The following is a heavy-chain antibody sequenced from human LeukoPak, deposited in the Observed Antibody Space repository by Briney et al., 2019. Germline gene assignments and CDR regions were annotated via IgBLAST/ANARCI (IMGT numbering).Heavy chain of an antibody. V-gene: IGHV3-30*04. CDR1: GFTFSTFP. J-gene: IGHJ6*03. Sequence: GTSLRLSCEASGFTFSTFPMHWVRQTPDKRLEWVAVISHDGRDTYYADSVKGRFTIARDNSKNTLYLQMNSLSPEDTAVVYCARVGRVSIYPSYMDVWGKGTTVTVSS. D-gene: IGHD6-6*01. CDR3: ARVGRVSIYPSYMDV. CDR2: ISHDGRDT.